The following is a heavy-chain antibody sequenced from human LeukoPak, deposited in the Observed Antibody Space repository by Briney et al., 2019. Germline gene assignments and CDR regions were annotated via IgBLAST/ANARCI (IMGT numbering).Heavy chain of an antibody. V-gene: IGHV1-69*02. D-gene: IGHD2-2*01. J-gene: IGHJ4*02. CDR2: IIPILGIA. CDR1: GGTFSSYT. CDR3: ASRYCSSTSCYSNWNYALS. Sequence: SVKVSCKASGGTFSSYTISWVRQAPGQGLEWMGRIIPILGIANYAQKFQGRVTITSDKSTSTAYMELSSLRSEDTAVYYCASRYCSSTSCYSNWNYALSWGQGTLVTVSS.